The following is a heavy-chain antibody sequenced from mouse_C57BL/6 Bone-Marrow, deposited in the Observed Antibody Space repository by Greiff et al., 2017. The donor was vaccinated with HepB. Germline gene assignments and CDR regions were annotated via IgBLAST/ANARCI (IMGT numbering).Heavy chain of an antibody. CDR3: ARHYGKSWYFDV. CDR2: ISNLAYSI. D-gene: IGHD2-1*01. CDR1: GFTFSDYG. J-gene: IGHJ1*03. V-gene: IGHV5-15*01. Sequence: EVKLQESGGGLVQPGGSLKLSCAASGFTFSDYGMAWVRQAPRKGPEWVAFISNLAYSIYYADTVTGRFTISRENAKNTLYLEMSSLRSEDTAIYYCARHYGKSWYFDVWGTGTTVTVSS.